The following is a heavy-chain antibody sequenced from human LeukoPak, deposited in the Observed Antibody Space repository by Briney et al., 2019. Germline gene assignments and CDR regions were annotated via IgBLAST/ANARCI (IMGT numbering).Heavy chain of an antibody. J-gene: IGHJ4*02. CDR1: GFTFSNYG. V-gene: IGHV3-30*02. CDR3: AKDQGIVATINVFDY. CDR2: IWYDGNNK. Sequence: GGSLRLSCAASGFTFSNYGMHWVRQAPGKGREWVALIWYDGNNKYYADSVKGRFTISRDNSKNTLYLQMNSLRAEDTAVYYCAKDQGIVATINVFDYWGQGTLVTVSS. D-gene: IGHD5-12*01.